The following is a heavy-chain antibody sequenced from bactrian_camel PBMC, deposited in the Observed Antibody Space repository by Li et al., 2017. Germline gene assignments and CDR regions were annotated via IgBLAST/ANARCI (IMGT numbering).Heavy chain of an antibody. Sequence: VQLVESGGGLVQPGGSLRLSCAASGFTFSNYDMTWVRRTPGKGLEWVSTMTADTDSTYYADSVKGRFTISQDNAKNTVYLQMNSLKPEDTAMYYCAAAWAPHGVCDRQGANYNYWGQGTQVTVS. CDR2: MTADTDST. J-gene: IGHJ4*01. V-gene: IGHV3S40*01. CDR3: AAAWAPHGVCDRQGANYNY. D-gene: IGHD3*01. CDR1: GFTFSNYD.